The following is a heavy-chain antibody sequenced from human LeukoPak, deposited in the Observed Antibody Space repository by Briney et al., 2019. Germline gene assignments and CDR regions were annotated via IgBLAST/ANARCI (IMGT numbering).Heavy chain of an antibody. CDR2: INHSGST. D-gene: IGHD3-9*01. V-gene: IGHV4-34*01. J-gene: IGHJ3*02. Sequence: PSETLSLTCAVYGGSFSGYYWSWVRQPPGKGLEWIGEINHSGSTNYNPSLKSRVTISVDTSKNQFSLKLSSVTAADTAVYYCARYFDWLTPNAFDIWGQGTMVTVSS. CDR3: ARYFDWLTPNAFDI. CDR1: GGSFSGYY.